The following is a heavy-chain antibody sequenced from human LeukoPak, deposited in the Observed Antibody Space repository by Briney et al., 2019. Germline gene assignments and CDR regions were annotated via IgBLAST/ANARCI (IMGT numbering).Heavy chain of an antibody. V-gene: IGHV1-46*01. CDR1: GYTFTSYY. D-gene: IGHD2-2*02. J-gene: IGHJ5*02. CDR3: VRSCSSTSCYTSGWFDP. Sequence: ASVKVSCKASGYTFTSYYMHWVRQAPGQGLEWMGIINPSGGSTSYAQKFQGRVTMTRDMSTSTVYMELSSLRSEDTAVYYCVRSCSSTSCYTSGWFDPWGQGTLVTVSS. CDR2: INPSGGST.